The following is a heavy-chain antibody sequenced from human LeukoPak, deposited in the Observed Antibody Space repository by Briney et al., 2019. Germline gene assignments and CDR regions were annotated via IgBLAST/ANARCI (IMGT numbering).Heavy chain of an antibody. V-gene: IGHV1-46*01. D-gene: IGHD3-16*01. J-gene: IGHJ4*02. Sequence: ASVNVSCKASGYTFTSYYMHWVRQASGQGLEWMGIINPSGGSTSYAQKFQGRVTMTRDTSTSTVYMELSSLRSEDTAVYYCAREYDEDIGFDYWGRGTLITVSS. CDR3: AREYDEDIGFDY. CDR2: INPSGGST. CDR1: GYTFTSYY.